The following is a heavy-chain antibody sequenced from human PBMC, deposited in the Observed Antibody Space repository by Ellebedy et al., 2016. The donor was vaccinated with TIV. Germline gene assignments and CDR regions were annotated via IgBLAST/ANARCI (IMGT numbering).Heavy chain of an antibody. V-gene: IGHV3-30*03. CDR2: ISVDGRAV. CDR1: GFTFSDSV. CDR3: VRGWYSSGHCDVFAM. D-gene: IGHD6-19*01. Sequence: GGSLRLXXVGFGFTFSDSVIHRVRQDPGKGLDWVAGISVDGRAVHYPDSVKGRFTISRDNAQNTVYLQMNSLRLEDTAVYYCVRGWYSSGHCDVFAMWGQGTIVTVSS. J-gene: IGHJ3*02.